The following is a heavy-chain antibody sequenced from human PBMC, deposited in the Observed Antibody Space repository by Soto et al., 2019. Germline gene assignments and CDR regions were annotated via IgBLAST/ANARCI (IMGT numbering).Heavy chain of an antibody. D-gene: IGHD2-15*01. CDR3: ARDPKYCSGGSCYTLFDY. V-gene: IGHV3-7*01. CDR1: GFTLSCYR. J-gene: IGHJ4*02. Sequence: GGSLRLSCVASGFTLSCYRMNWVRQVPGKGLEWVANIEEDGSEKNYVDSVKGRFTISRDNAKNSLYLQMNSLRAEDTAVYYCARDPKYCSGGSCYTLFDYWGQGTLVTVSS. CDR2: IEEDGSEK.